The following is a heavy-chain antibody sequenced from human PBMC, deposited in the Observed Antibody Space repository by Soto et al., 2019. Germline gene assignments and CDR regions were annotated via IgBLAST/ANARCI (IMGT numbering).Heavy chain of an antibody. CDR2: INAGNGNT. D-gene: IGHD3-22*01. Sequence: GASVKVSCKASGYTFTSSAFHWVRQAPGQRLEWMGRINAGNGNTKYSRGFQGRVTITRDTSASTAYMELSSLRSEDTAVYYCARGFVDYYEGDGYHHWGQGTLVTVSS. CDR1: GYTFTSSA. V-gene: IGHV1-3*01. CDR3: ARGFVDYYEGDGYHH. J-gene: IGHJ4*02.